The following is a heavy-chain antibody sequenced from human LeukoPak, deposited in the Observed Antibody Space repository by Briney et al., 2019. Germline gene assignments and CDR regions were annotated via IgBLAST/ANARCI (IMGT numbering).Heavy chain of an antibody. CDR1: GYTFTDYY. D-gene: IGHD6-6*01. CDR3: ATIKHQAPFDY. CDR2: VDPEDGET. Sequence: GASVKVSCKASGYTFTDYYMHWVQQAPGKGLEWMGRVDPEDGETIYAEKFQGRVTITADTSTDTAYMELSSLRPEDTAVYYCATIKHQAPFDYWGQGTLVTVSS. V-gene: IGHV1-69-2*01. J-gene: IGHJ4*02.